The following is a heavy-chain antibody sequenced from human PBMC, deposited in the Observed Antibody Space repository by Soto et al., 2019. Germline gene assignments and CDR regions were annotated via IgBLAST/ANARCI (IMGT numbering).Heavy chain of an antibody. CDR2: FFHSGST. D-gene: IGHD3-10*01. CDR3: ARDRYYGSGTYYSFYSGMDV. V-gene: IGHV4-30-4*01. Sequence: PSETLSLTCTVSGGSINSGYYYWTWVRPPPGKGLEGIGYFFHSGSTYYTPSLRSRVTISLDTTKNAFSLKLRTVTPADTAVYYCARDRYYGSGTYYSFYSGMDVWGQGTTVTVSS. CDR1: GGSINSGYYY. J-gene: IGHJ6*02.